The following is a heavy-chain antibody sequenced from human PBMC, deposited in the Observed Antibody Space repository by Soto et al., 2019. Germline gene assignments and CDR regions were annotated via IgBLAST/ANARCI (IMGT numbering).Heavy chain of an antibody. J-gene: IGHJ4*02. CDR2: ISGPGGST. CDR1: GFTFSNYP. CDR3: TSSDLYRSSGRCYVFDY. V-gene: IGHV3-23*01. Sequence: EVQLLESGGGLLQPGGSLRLSCAASGFTFSNYPMSWVRQAPGKGLEWVSRISGPGGSTYYADSVKGRFTISRDNSKKTLNLQMNRLRAEDTAVYYCTSSDLYRSSGRCYVFDYWGQGTLVTVSS. D-gene: IGHD3-22*01.